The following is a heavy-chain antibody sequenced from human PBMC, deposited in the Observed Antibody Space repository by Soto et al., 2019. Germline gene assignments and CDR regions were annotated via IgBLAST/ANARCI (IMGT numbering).Heavy chain of an antibody. J-gene: IGHJ5*02. V-gene: IGHV6-1*01. CDR2: TYYRSQWHY. Sequence: PSQTLSLTCAISGDSVSSNSAVWNWIRQSPSRGLEWLGRTYYRSQWHYEYAVFVQSRISIDPDTSKNQFSLQLNFVTPEDTAVYYCVRLVGNSWIDPWGQGTLLTVSS. CDR3: VRLVGNSWIDP. D-gene: IGHD3-9*01. CDR1: GDSVSSNSAV.